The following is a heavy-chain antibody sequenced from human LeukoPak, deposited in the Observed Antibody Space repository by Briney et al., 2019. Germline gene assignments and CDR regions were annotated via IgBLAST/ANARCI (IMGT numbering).Heavy chain of an antibody. V-gene: IGHV3-48*03. D-gene: IGHD5-18*01. J-gene: IGHJ4*02. CDR3: ARDKYSYGYIDY. CDR1: GFTFSSYE. CDR2: ISSSGSTI. Sequence: GGSLRLSCAASGFTFSSYEMNWVRQAPGKGLEWVSYISSSGSTIYYADSVKGRFTISRGNAKNSLYLQMNSLRAEDTAVYYCARDKYSYGYIDYWGQGTLVTVSS.